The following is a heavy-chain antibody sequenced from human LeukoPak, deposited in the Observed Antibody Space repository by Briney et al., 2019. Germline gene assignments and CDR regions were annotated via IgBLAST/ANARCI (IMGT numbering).Heavy chain of an antibody. CDR1: GDSISSYI. Sequence: SETLSLTCTVSGDSISSYIWTWIRQPPGKGLEWIGYIYYSGSTNYNPSLKSRVTISLDTSKNQFSLKLTSVTAADTAVYYCAKNIAVAGRYNWFDPWGQGTPVTVSS. CDR2: IYYSGST. J-gene: IGHJ5*02. V-gene: IGHV4-59*01. D-gene: IGHD6-19*01. CDR3: AKNIAVAGRYNWFDP.